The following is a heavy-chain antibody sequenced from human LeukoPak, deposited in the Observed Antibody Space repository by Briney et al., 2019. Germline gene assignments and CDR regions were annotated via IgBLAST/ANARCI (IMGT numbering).Heavy chain of an antibody. J-gene: IGHJ4*02. V-gene: IGHV4-30-4*08. CDR1: GDSVSRSDSY. Sequence: KPSETLSLTCTIFGDSVSRSDSYWDWIRQPPGKGLEWIGYIYYSGSTYYNPSLKSRVTISEDTSKNQFSLKLSSVTAADTAVYYCARVLRLGGSKKYYFDYWGQGTLVTVSS. D-gene: IGHD3-16*01. CDR3: ARVLRLGGSKKYYFDY. CDR2: IYYSGST.